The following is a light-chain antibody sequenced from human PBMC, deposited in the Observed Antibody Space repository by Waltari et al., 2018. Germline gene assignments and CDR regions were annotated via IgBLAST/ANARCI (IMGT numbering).Light chain of an antibody. CDR1: GDKY. Sequence: SYELTQPPSVSVSPGQTASITCSGWGDKYACWYQQKPGQSPVLVMFQDRKRPSGIPERFSGSNSGNTATLTISGTQAMDEADYYCQAWDSSTVVFGGGTKLTVL. J-gene: IGLJ2*01. CDR2: QDR. V-gene: IGLV3-1*01. CDR3: QAWDSSTVV.